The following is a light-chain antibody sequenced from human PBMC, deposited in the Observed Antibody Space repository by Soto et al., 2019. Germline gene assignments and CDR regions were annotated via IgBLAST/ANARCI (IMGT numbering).Light chain of an antibody. V-gene: IGKV1-5*03. CDR3: QQYNTYWT. CDR2: KAS. J-gene: IGKJ1*01. Sequence: DIQMTQSPSTLSACVGDRVTITCRASQTISTWLAWYQQKPGKAPKLLIYKASSLESGVPSRFSGSGSGTEFTLTISSLQPDDFAAYYCQQYNTYWTFGQG. CDR1: QTISTW.